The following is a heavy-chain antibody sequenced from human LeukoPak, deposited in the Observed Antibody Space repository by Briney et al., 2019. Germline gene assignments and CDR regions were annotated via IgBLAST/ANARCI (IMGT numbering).Heavy chain of an antibody. CDR3: ARDISARYLDY. V-gene: IGHV3-23*01. D-gene: IGHD6-6*01. CDR1: GFTFRSYA. Sequence: QAGGSLRLSCAASGFTFRSYAMNWVRQAPGKGLEWVSGTSGSGGSTKYADSVKGRFTISRDNSKNTLYLLMNSLSAEDTAVYHCARDISARYLDYWGQGTLVTVSS. J-gene: IGHJ4*02. CDR2: TSGSGGST.